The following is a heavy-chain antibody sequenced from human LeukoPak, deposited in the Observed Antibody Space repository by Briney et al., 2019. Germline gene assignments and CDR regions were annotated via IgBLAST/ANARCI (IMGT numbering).Heavy chain of an antibody. J-gene: IGHJ4*02. D-gene: IGHD5-18*01. CDR2: IYYSGST. V-gene: IGHV4-39*01. CDR1: GGSISSSSYY. Sequence: SETLSLTCTVSGGSISSSSYYWGWIRQPPGKGLEGIGSIYYSGSTYYNPSLKSRVTISVDTSKNQFSLKLSSVTAADTAVYYCARHVPPNTAMVRNWGQGTLVTVSS. CDR3: ARHVPPNTAMVRN.